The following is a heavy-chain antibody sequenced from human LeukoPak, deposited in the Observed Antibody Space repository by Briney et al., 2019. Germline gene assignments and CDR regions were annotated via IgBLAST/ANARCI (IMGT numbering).Heavy chain of an antibody. Sequence: ASVKVSCKVSGYTLTELSMHWVRQAPGKPGEWLGGFDPEDGETIYAQKFQGRVTMTEDTSTDTAYMELSSLRSEDTAVYYCARDLTHRRNYDNSGYQIVPAFWGQGTLVTVSS. D-gene: IGHD3-22*01. CDR3: ARDLTHRRNYDNSGYQIVPAF. CDR1: GYTLTELS. V-gene: IGHV1-24*01. CDR2: FDPEDGET. J-gene: IGHJ4*02.